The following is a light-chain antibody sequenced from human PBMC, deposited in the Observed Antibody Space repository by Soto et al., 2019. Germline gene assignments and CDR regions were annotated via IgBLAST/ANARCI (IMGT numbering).Light chain of an antibody. Sequence: IVMTQSPATLSGSAGEGANVSSEASQSVSSHLAWYQHKPGQAPRLLFYDASTRATGIPARFSGSWSGTEFTLTISSLQSEDFAVYYCQHYHGWPITFGQGTRLEI. CDR3: QHYHGWPIT. CDR1: QSVSSH. V-gene: IGKV3-15*01. CDR2: DAS. J-gene: IGKJ5*01.